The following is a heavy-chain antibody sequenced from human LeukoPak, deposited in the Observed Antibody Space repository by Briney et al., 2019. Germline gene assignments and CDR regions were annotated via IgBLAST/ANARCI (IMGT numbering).Heavy chain of an antibody. J-gene: IGHJ4*02. CDR2: IKQDGSEK. Sequence: GGSLRLSCAASGFTFSNYWMSWVRQAPGQGLEWVANIKQDGSEKYYVDSVKGRFTISRDNAKNSLYPQMNSLRAEDTAVYYCARDRRYCSGGSCPYYFDYWGQGTLVTVSS. CDR1: GFTFSNYW. D-gene: IGHD2-15*01. V-gene: IGHV3-7*01. CDR3: ARDRRYCSGGSCPYYFDY.